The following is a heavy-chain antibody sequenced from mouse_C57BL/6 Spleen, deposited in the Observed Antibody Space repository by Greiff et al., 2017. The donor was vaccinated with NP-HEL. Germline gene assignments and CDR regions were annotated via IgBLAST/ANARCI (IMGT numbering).Heavy chain of an antibody. CDR1: GYTFTSYW. J-gene: IGHJ4*01. Sequence: VQLQQPGAELVKPGASVKLSCKASGYTFTSYWMQWVKQRPGQGLEWIGEIDPSDSYTNYNQKFKGKATLTVDTSSSTAYMQLSSLTSEDSAVYYCAPSQNYAMDYWGQGTSVTVSS. CDR3: APSQNYAMDY. D-gene: IGHD3-2*02. V-gene: IGHV1-50*01. CDR2: IDPSDSYT.